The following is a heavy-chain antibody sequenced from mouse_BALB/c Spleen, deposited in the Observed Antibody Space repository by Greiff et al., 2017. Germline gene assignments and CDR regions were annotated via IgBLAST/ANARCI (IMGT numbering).Heavy chain of an antibody. CDR2: IDPASGNT. D-gene: IGHD2-4*01. J-gene: IGHJ3*01. Sequence: VQLQQSGAELVKPGASVKLSCTASGFNFNDSYMHWVKQRPEQGLEWIGRIDPASGNTKYEPKFQGHATITADTSSNTAYLQLSSLTSEDTAVYYCAYDYDGGFDYWGQGTLVTVSA. CDR3: AYDYDGGFDY. V-gene: IGHV14-3*02. CDR1: GFNFNDSY.